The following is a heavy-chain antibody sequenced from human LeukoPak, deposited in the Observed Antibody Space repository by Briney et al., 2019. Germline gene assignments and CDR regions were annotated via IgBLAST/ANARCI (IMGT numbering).Heavy chain of an antibody. J-gene: IGHJ3*02. CDR2: IREERGQE. CDR3: AKINSGYAFDI. D-gene: IGHD3-22*01. V-gene: IGHV3-7*03. Sequence: GGSLRLSCVASGLTVSNHWMSWVRQAPGKGLEWVANIREERGQEYYVDSVKGRFTISKNSAKNSLYLQMNTLRVEDTAMYYCAKINSGYAFDIWGQGTMVTVSS. CDR1: GLTVSNHW.